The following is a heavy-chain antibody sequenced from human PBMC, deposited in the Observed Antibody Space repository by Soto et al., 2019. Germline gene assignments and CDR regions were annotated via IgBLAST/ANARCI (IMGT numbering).Heavy chain of an antibody. CDR3: AREATPSSIFGVVTLDV. V-gene: IGHV4-31*03. D-gene: IGHD3-3*01. CDR1: GVSVNSGNYY. Sequence: TSETLSLTCTVSGVSVNSGNYYWSWIRQHPGKGLEWIGYIYYSGSTYYNPSLKSRVTISVDTSKNQFSLKLSSVTAADTAVYYCAREATPSSIFGVVTLDVWGQGTTVTVSS. CDR2: IYYSGST. J-gene: IGHJ6*02.